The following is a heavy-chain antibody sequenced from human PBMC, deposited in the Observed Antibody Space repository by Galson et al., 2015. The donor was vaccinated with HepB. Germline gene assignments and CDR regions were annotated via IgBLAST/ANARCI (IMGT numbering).Heavy chain of an antibody. CDR1: GFTFSSYA. V-gene: IGHV3-23*01. J-gene: IGHJ4*02. CDR2: MSGSGVST. D-gene: IGHD6-19*01. Sequence: SLRLSCAASGFTFSSYAMSWVRQAPGKGLEWVSSMSGSGVSTNYADSVKGRFTISRDNSKNTLYLQMDSLRADDTAVYYCAKFGLPVPGTGPYFFDSWGQGTLVTVSS. CDR3: AKFGLPVPGTGPYFFDS.